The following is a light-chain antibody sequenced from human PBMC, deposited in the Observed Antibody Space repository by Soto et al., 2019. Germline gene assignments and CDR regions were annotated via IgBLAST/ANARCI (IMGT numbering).Light chain of an antibody. CDR2: GAS. V-gene: IGKV3-15*01. CDR3: QHYNYWPT. CDR1: QSVNTN. Sequence: IVLTQSPDTLSVFSGAGAPLSFRASQSVNTNLAWYQQIPGQAPRLLIYGASTRATGVPARFSGGGSGTEFTLTISSLQSEDFAVYYCQHYNYWPTFGQGTRLEIK. J-gene: IGKJ5*01.